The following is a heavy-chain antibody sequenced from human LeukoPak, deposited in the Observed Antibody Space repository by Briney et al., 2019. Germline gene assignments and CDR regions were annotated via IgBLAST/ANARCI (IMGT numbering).Heavy chain of an antibody. CDR1: GFTFSDHY. CDR3: TRRDYGGNPDS. J-gene: IGHJ5*01. Sequence: GGSLRLSCAASGFTFSDHYMDWVRQAPGKGLEWVGRARKKANSYTTDYAASVKGRFTISRDDSKNSLYLQMNSLKTEDTAVYYCTRRDYGGNPDSWGQGTLVTVSS. D-gene: IGHD4-23*01. CDR2: ARKKANSYTT. V-gene: IGHV3-72*01.